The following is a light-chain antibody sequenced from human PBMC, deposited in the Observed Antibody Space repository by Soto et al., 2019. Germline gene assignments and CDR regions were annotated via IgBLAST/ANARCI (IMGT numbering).Light chain of an antibody. CDR3: QQYGSSPFT. CDR2: GVS. CDR1: QSFRSSY. Sequence: EIVLTQSPGTLSLSPGERATLSCRASQSFRSSYLAWYQQRPGQAPRLLIYGVSSRATGIPDRFSGSGSGADFTLTISRLEPEDFAAYYCQQYGSSPFTFGPGTKVDIK. J-gene: IGKJ3*01. V-gene: IGKV3-20*01.